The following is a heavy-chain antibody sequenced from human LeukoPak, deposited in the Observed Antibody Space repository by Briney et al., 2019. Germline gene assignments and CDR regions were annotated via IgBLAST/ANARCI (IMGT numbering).Heavy chain of an antibody. CDR2: ISYDGSNK. D-gene: IGHD6-13*01. J-gene: IGHJ4*02. CDR3: AKGKGSSWYYFDY. CDR1: GFTFSSYG. Sequence: GGSLRLSCAASGFTFSSYGMHWVRQAPGKGPEWVAVISYDGSNKYYADSVKGRFTISRDNSKNTLYLQMNSLRAEDTAVYYCAKGKGSSWYYFDYWGQGTLVTVSS. V-gene: IGHV3-30*18.